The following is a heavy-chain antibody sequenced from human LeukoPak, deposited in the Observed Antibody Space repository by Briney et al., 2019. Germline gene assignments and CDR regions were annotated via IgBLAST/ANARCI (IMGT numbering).Heavy chain of an antibody. J-gene: IGHJ5*02. CDR2: ISSSTSYI. CDR3: ARGPLGGYNSAWFDP. D-gene: IGHD5-24*01. V-gene: IGHV3-21*01. CDR1: EFTFSSYH. Sequence: RSGGSLRLSCAASEFTFSSYHMNWVRQAPGKGLEWVSFISSSTSYIYNADSVKGRFTISRDNAKNSLYLQMNSLRVEDTAVYYCARGPLGGYNSAWFDPWGQGTLVTVSS.